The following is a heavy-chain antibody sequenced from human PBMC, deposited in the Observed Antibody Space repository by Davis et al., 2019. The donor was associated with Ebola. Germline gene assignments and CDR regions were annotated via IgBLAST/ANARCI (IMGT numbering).Heavy chain of an antibody. V-gene: IGHV3-11*06. Sequence: GESLKISCAASGFTFSDYYMSWIRQAPGKGLEWVSYISSSSSYTNYADSVKGRFTISRDNAKNSLYLQMNSLRAEDTAVYYCARDGSCSSTSCSFGEFDPWGQGTLVTVSS. CDR1: GFTFSDYY. CDR3: ARDGSCSSTSCSFGEFDP. J-gene: IGHJ5*02. CDR2: ISSSSSYT. D-gene: IGHD2-2*01.